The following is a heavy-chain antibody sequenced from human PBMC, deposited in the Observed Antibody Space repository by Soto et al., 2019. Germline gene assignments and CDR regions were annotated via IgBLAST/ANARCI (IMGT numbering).Heavy chain of an antibody. V-gene: IGHV4-39*01. J-gene: IGHJ4*02. CDR2: IYYSGST. D-gene: IGHD3-22*01. Sequence: NHSGTLSLTCTVSGGSISSYYWGWIRQPPGKGLEWIGSIYYSGSTYYNPSLKSRVTISVDTSKNQFSLKLSSVTAADTAVYYCARFADYYDSSGYYGWGQGTLVTVSS. CDR3: ARFADYYDSSGYYG. CDR1: GGSISSYY.